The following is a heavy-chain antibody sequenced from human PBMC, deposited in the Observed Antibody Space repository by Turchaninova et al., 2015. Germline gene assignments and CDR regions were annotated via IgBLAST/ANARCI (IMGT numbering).Heavy chain of an antibody. D-gene: IGHD2-2*01. Sequence: QVQLVQSGSEVQRSGHHRRAPEQTYGHNFPGHSNPGGGTAPGEGREWIGWINPHNTVTNYAQNFQGRVTLTRDSSMKTVYMEVASLKSDDTAVYYCARDGNYAGPRSARLQYFDFWGQGTLVTVSS. CDR1: GHNFPGHS. V-gene: IGHV1-2*02. J-gene: IGHJ4*02. CDR2: INPHNTVT. CDR3: ARDGNYAGPRSARLQYFDF.